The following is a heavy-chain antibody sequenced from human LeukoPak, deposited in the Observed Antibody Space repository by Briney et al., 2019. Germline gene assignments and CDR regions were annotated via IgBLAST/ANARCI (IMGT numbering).Heavy chain of an antibody. CDR2: IIPIFGTA. V-gene: IGHV1-69*05. J-gene: IGHJ6*03. D-gene: IGHD2-21*01. CDR1: GGTFSSYA. Sequence: ASVKDSCKASGGTFSSYAISWVRQAPGQGLEWMGGIIPIFGTANYAQKFQGRVTITTDESTSTAYMELSSLRSEDTAVYYCARVARDQPYYYMDVWGKGTTVTVSS. CDR3: ARVARDQPYYYMDV.